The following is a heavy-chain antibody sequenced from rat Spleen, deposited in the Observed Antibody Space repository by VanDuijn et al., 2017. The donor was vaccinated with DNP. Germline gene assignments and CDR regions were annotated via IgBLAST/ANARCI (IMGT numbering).Heavy chain of an antibody. CDR1: GFSLTSYG. CDR2: MWSGGST. D-gene: IGHD1-4*01. CDR3: ALAGRGTMDA. Sequence: QVQLKESGPGLVQPSQTLSLTCTVSGFSLTSYGVSWVRQPPGKGLEWIGAMWSGGSTDYNSALKSRLTISRDTSKSQVFLKMNSLQTEDTAMYFCALAGRGTMDAWGQGTSVTVSS. V-gene: IGHV2-16*01. J-gene: IGHJ4*01.